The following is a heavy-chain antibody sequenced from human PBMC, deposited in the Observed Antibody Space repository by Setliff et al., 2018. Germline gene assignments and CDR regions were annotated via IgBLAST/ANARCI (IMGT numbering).Heavy chain of an antibody. CDR1: GFSFSNTK. CDR2: IKSAADGGTI. CDR3: TTDWSRGDSGNYLRLDY. V-gene: IGHV3-15*01. J-gene: IGHJ4*02. Sequence: GSLRLSCLASGFSFSNTKMSWIRQAPGKGLEWVGRIKSAADGGTIEYAAAVNGRSTVSRDDSKNTLFLQMNSLKTEDTALYYCTTDWSRGDSGNYLRLDYWGPGTLVTVSS. D-gene: IGHD3-10*01.